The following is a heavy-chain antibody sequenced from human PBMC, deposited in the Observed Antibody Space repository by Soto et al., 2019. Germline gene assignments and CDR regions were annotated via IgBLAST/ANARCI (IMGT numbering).Heavy chain of an antibody. CDR3: ATRGAPGVPAATAHAIYYYMDV. CDR1: GYTFTSYD. V-gene: IGHV1-8*01. J-gene: IGHJ6*03. CDR2: MNPNSGNT. D-gene: IGHD2-2*01. Sequence: ASVKVSCKASGYTFTSYDINWVRQATGQGLEWMGWMNPNSGNTGYAQKFQGRVTMTRNTSISTAYMELSSLRFEDTAVYYCATRGAPGVPAATAHAIYYYMDVWGKGTTVTVSS.